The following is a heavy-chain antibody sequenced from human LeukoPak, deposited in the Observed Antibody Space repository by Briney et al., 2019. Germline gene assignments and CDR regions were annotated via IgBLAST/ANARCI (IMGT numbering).Heavy chain of an antibody. D-gene: IGHD3-10*01. CDR1: GFTFSNAW. V-gene: IGHV3-15*01. CDR3: TPLDLYYYGSGSYYNQYYFDY. CDR2: IKSKTDGGTT. Sequence: PGGSLRLSCAASGFTFSNAWMSWVRQAPGKGLEWVGRIKSKTDGGTTDYAAPVKGRFTISRDDSKNTAYLQMNGLKTEDTAVYYCTPLDLYYYGSGSYYNQYYFDYWGQGTLVTVSS. J-gene: IGHJ4*02.